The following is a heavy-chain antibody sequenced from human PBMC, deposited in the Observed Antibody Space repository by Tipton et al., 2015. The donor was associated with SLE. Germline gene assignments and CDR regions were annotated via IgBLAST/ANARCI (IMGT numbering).Heavy chain of an antibody. CDR1: GGSVSSGDNY. D-gene: IGHD6-6*01. CDR3: ARHRREHYTSSSSAFDI. Sequence: TLSLTCTVSGGSVSSGDNYWSWIRQHPGKGLEWIGYIHYSGSTNYNPSLKSRVTISVDTSKNQFSLKLSSVTAADTAVYYCARHRREHYTSSSSAFDIWGQGTMVTVSS. J-gene: IGHJ3*02. CDR2: IHYSGST. V-gene: IGHV4-61*08.